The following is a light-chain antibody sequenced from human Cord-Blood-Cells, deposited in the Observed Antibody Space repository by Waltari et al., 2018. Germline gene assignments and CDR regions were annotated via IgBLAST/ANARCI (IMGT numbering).Light chain of an antibody. CDR1: SGDVGGYNY. Sequence: QSALTQPASVSGSPGQSITISCTGTSGDVGGYNYVSWYQQHPGKAPKLMIYDVSNRPSGVSKRFSGSKSGNTASLTISGLQAEDEADYYCSSYTSSSTLVVFGGGTKLTVL. V-gene: IGLV2-14*01. CDR3: SSYTSSSTLVV. J-gene: IGLJ2*01. CDR2: DVS.